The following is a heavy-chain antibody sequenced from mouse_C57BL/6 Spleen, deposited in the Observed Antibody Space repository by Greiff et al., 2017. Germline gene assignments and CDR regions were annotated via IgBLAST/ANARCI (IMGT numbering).Heavy chain of an antibody. CDR1: GYSITSGYY. D-gene: IGHD4-1*01. CDR2: ISYDGSN. J-gene: IGHJ1*03. CDR3: ARDLGRDWYFDV. V-gene: IGHV3-6*01. Sequence: ESGPGLVKPCQSLSLTCSVTGYSITSGYYWNWIRQFPGNKLEWMGYISYDGSNNYNPSLKNRISITRDTSKNQFFLKLNSVTTEDTATYYCARDLGRDWYFDVWGTGTTVTVSS.